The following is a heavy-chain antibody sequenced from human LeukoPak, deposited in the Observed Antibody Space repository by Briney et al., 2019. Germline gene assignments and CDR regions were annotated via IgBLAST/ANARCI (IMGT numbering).Heavy chain of an antibody. D-gene: IGHD3-9*01. V-gene: IGHV1-69*13. CDR2: IIPIFGTA. Sequence: SVKVSCKASGGTFSSYAISWVRQAPGQGLEWMGGIIPIFGTANYAQKFQGRVTITADESTSTAYMEMSSLRSEDTAVYYCAREEVKGFLTGTYDYWGQGTLVTVSS. CDR3: AREEVKGFLTGTYDY. CDR1: GGTFSSYA. J-gene: IGHJ4*02.